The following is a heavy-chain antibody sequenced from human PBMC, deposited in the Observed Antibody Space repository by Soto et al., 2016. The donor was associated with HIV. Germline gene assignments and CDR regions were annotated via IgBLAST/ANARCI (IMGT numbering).Heavy chain of an antibody. D-gene: IGHD5-12*01. J-gene: IGHJ3*02. CDR1: GYTFTSYG. V-gene: IGHV1-46*01. CDR2: ISPSSGST. CDR3: ARRGATTPGAFDI. Sequence: QVQLVQSGAEVKKPGASVKVSCKASGYTFTSYGISWVRQAPGQGLEWMGMISPSSGSTSFAQKFHDRVTMTRDTPTSTVYMELSSLRSEDTAVYYCARRGATTPGAFDIWGLGTMVTVSS.